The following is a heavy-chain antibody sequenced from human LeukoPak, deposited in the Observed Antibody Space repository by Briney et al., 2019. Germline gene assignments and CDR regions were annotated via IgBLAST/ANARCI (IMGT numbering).Heavy chain of an antibody. D-gene: IGHD3-22*01. V-gene: IGHV3-33*06. CDR3: AKDVRSGCFDY. CDR2: IYSDGSKQ. CDR1: GFIFNNYG. Sequence: PGGSLRLSCAASGFIFNNYGMHWVRQAPGKGLEWVAVIYSDGSKQNYEDSVKGRFTISRDDSKNTVYLQMNSLRAEDTAVYYCAKDVRSGCFDYWGQGTLVTVSS. J-gene: IGHJ4*02.